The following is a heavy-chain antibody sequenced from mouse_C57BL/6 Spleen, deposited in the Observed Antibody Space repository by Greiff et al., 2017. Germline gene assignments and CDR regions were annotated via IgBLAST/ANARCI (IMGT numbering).Heavy chain of an antibody. CDR3: AREENWWYFDV. CDR1: GYTFTSYW. J-gene: IGHJ1*03. D-gene: IGHD4-1*01. Sequence: QVQLKQPGAELVKPGASVKLSCKASGYTFTSYWMHWVKQRPGRGLEWIGRIDPNSGGTKYNEKFKSKATLTVDKPSSTAYMQLSSLTSEDSAVYYCAREENWWYFDVWGTGTTVTVSS. CDR2: IDPNSGGT. V-gene: IGHV1-72*01.